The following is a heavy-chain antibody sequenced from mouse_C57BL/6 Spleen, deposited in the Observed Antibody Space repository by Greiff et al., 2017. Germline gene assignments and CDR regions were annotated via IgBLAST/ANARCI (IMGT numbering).Heavy chain of an antibody. CDR3: ARAGDGYHWYFDV. V-gene: IGHV3-6*01. D-gene: IGHD2-3*01. CDR2: ISYDGSN. J-gene: IGHJ1*03. CDR1: GYSITSGYY. Sequence: EVQRVESGPGLVKPSQSLSLTCSVTGYSITSGYYWNWIRQFPGNKLEWMGYISYDGSNNYNPSLKNRISITRDTSKNQFFLKLNSVTTEDTATYYCARAGDGYHWYFDVWGTGTTVTVSS.